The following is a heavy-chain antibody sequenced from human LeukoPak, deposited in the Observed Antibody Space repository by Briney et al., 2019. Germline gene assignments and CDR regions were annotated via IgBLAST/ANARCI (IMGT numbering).Heavy chain of an antibody. V-gene: IGHV3-49*04. CDR2: IRSKAYGGTT. CDR1: GFTFGDYA. CDR3: TRDHRYYYDSSSYYRFDP. D-gene: IGHD3-22*01. J-gene: IGHJ5*02. Sequence: GGSLRLSCTASGFTFGDYAMSWVRQAPGKGLEWVGFIRSKAYGGTTEYAASVKGRFTISRDDSKSIAYLQMNSLKTEDTAVYYCTRDHRYYYDSSSYYRFDPWGQGTLVTVSS.